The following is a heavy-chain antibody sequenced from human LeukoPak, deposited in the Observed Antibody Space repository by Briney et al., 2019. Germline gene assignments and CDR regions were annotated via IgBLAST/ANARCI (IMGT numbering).Heavy chain of an antibody. Sequence: PGGSLRLSCAASGFTFSSYSMNWVRQAPGKGLEWVSTISGSGGSTYYADSVKGRFTISRDNSKNTLYVQMNSLRAEDTAVYYCAKGYYYGSGSYSTFDYWGQGTLVTVSS. CDR2: ISGSGGST. J-gene: IGHJ4*02. CDR3: AKGYYYGSGSYSTFDY. D-gene: IGHD3-10*01. V-gene: IGHV3-23*01. CDR1: GFTFSSYS.